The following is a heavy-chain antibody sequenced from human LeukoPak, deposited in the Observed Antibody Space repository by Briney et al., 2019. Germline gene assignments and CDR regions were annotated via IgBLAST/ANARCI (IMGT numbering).Heavy chain of an antibody. CDR3: AKDRVCSSTSCYTALDY. CDR2: ISGSGGST. J-gene: IGHJ4*02. CDR1: GFTFSNYA. D-gene: IGHD2-2*02. Sequence: PGGSLRLSYAASGFTFSNYAMSWVRQAPGKGLEWVSAISGSGGSTYYADSVKGRFTISRDNSKNTLYLQMNSLRAEDTAVYYCAKDRVCSSTSCYTALDYWGQGTLVTVSS. V-gene: IGHV3-23*01.